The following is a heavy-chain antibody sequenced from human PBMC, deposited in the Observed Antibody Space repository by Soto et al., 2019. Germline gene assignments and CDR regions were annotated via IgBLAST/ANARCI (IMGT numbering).Heavy chain of an antibody. V-gene: IGHV3-23*01. Sequence: EVQVLESGGGLVQPGGSLRLSCAASGLTFSNYAMSWVRQAPGKGLEWVSAISGSAESTYYADSVKGRFTISRDNSKNMLYRQMNSLRAEDTAVYFTWVTTYEMDVWGQGTTVTVSS. D-gene: IGHD4-17*01. J-gene: IGHJ6*02. CDR3: WVTTYEMDV. CDR1: GLTFSNYA. CDR2: ISGSAEST.